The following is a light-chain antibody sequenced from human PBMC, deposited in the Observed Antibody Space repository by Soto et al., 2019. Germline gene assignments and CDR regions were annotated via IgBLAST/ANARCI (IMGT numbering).Light chain of an antibody. V-gene: IGKV1-27*01. CDR1: QGINHF. Sequence: DIQMTQSPSSLSASVGDRVTITCRASQGINHFLAWYQQKPGKVPKLLIYAASILQSGVPPRFSGSESGTDFTLTINSLQPEDVATYYCQKYNTVPRTFGQGTKVEI. J-gene: IGKJ1*01. CDR3: QKYNTVPRT. CDR2: AAS.